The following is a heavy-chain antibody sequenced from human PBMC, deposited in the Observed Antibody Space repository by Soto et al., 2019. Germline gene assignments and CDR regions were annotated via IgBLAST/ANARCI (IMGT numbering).Heavy chain of an antibody. CDR1: GFTFSSYA. CDR3: AKDPRRFTMVRGVSAFDI. CDR2: ISGSGGST. V-gene: IGHV3-23*01. J-gene: IGHJ3*02. D-gene: IGHD3-10*01. Sequence: QLGGPLRLSCAASGFTFSSYAMSWVRQAPGKGLEWVSAISGSGGSTYYADSVKGRFTISRDNSKNTLYLQMNSLRAEDTAVYYCAKDPRRFTMVRGVSAFDIWGQGTMVTVSS.